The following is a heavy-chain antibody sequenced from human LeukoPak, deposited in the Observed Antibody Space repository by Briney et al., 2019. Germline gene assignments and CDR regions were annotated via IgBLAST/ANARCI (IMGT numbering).Heavy chain of an antibody. CDR3: ARALPYYYDSSGYLYYYYGMDV. Sequence: ASVKVSCKASGGTFSSYAISWVRQAPGQGLEWMGGIIPIFGTANYAQKFQGRVTITADESTSTAYMELSSLRSEVTAVYYCARALPYYYDSSGYLYYYYGMDVWGQGTTVTVSS. V-gene: IGHV1-69*13. J-gene: IGHJ6*02. CDR2: IIPIFGTA. CDR1: GGTFSSYA. D-gene: IGHD3-22*01.